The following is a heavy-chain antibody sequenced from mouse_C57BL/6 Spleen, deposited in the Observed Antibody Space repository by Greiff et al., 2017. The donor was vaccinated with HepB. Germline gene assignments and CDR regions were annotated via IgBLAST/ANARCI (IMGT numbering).Heavy chain of an antibody. J-gene: IGHJ4*01. D-gene: IGHD2-4*01. CDR3: TTGDYDYDGANYYAMDY. Sequence: EVKLQESGAELVRPGASVKLSCTASGFNIKDYYMHWVKQRPEQGLEWIGRIDPEDGDTEYAPKFQGKATMTADTSSNTAYLQLSSLTSEDTAVYYCTTGDYDYDGANYYAMDYWGQGTSVTVSS. CDR2: IDPEDGDT. CDR1: GFNIKDYY. V-gene: IGHV14-1*01.